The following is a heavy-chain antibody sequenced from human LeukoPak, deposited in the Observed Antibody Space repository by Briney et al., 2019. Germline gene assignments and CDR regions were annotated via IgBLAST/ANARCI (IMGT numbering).Heavy chain of an antibody. D-gene: IGHD4-17*01. CDR3: ARFRRDYGDTFDY. V-gene: IGHV5-51*01. Sequence: GESLKISCKGSGYSFTSYWIGWVRQMPGKGLEWMGIIYPGDSDTRYSPSFQGQVTISADKSTSTAYLQWSSLKASDTAMYYCARFRRDYGDTFDYWGQGTLVTVSS. CDR1: GYSFTSYW. J-gene: IGHJ4*02. CDR2: IYPGDSDT.